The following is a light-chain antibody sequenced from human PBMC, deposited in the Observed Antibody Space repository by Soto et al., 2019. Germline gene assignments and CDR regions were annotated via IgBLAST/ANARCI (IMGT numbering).Light chain of an antibody. Sequence: EIVLTQSPGTLSLSPGERATLSCRASQTLSNSFIAWYQQKPGQAPRLLIYDTSSRATGVPDRYSASGSGTDFTLTISSLQPEDFATYYCQQYTSYSWTFGQGTKVDIK. CDR1: QTLSNSF. CDR3: QQYTSYSWT. CDR2: DTS. V-gene: IGKV3-20*01. J-gene: IGKJ1*01.